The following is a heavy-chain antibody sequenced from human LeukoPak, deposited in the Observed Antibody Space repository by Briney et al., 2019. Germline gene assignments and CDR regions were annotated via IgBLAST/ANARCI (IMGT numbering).Heavy chain of an antibody. D-gene: IGHD2-15*01. CDR1: GFTFSSFG. J-gene: IGHJ4*02. CDR2: ILYDEK. CDR3: ARYCSGGCYSGVDY. V-gene: IGHV3-33*05. Sequence: GGSLRLSCAASGFTFSSFGMHWVRQAPGRGLEWVALILYDEKYYADSVKGRFTISRDNSKNILYLQMDSLRVEDTAVYHCARYCSGGCYSGVDYWGQGALVTVPS.